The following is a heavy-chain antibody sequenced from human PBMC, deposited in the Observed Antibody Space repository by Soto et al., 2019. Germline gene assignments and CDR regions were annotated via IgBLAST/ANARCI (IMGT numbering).Heavy chain of an antibody. Sequence: QVQLVQSGAEVKKPGASVKVSCKASGYTFTSYGISWVRQSPGQGLEWMGWISAYNGNTNYAQKLQGRVTMTTDTSTSTAYMEPRSLRSDDTAVDYCARGRRCRGGDCYFAGGYYYGMDVWGQGTTVTVSS. CDR3: ARGRRCRGGDCYFAGGYYYGMDV. D-gene: IGHD2-21*02. CDR2: ISAYNGNT. J-gene: IGHJ6*02. V-gene: IGHV1-18*01. CDR1: GYTFTSYG.